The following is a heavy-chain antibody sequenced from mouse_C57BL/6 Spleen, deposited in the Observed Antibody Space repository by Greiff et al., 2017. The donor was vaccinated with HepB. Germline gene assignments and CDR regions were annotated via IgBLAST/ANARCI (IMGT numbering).Heavy chain of an antibody. CDR2: INPNNGGT. V-gene: IGHV1-22*01. Sequence: VQLQQSGPELVKPGASVKMSCKASGYTFTDYNMHWVKQSHGKSLEWIGYINPNNGGTSYNQKFKGKATLTVNKSSSTAYMELRSLTSEDSAVYYCARFFNRGYYFDYWGQGTTLTVSS. J-gene: IGHJ2*01. CDR1: GYTFTDYN. CDR3: ARFFNRGYYFDY. D-gene: IGHD1-2*01.